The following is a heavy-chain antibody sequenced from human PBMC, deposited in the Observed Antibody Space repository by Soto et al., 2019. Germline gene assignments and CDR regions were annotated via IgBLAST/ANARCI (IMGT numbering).Heavy chain of an antibody. CDR1: GGSFSGYY. Sequence: QVQLQQWGAGLLKPSETLSLTCAVYGGSFSGYYWSWIRQPPGKGLEWIGEINHSGSTNYNPSLTSRLTISVDTSKNQFSLKLSSVTAADTAVYYCARGRRQQLVPGLRDWFDPWGQGTLVTVSS. D-gene: IGHD6-13*01. CDR2: INHSGST. J-gene: IGHJ5*02. V-gene: IGHV4-34*01. CDR3: ARGRRQQLVPGLRDWFDP.